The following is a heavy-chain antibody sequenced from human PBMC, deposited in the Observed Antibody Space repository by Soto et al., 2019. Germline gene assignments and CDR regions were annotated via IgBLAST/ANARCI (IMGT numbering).Heavy chain of an antibody. D-gene: IGHD6-13*01. V-gene: IGHV1-69*04. CDR3: ARSSLYSSPY. CDR1: GYTSTSYD. CDR2: IIPILGIA. Sequence: SVKVSCKASGYTSTSYDINWVRQATGQGLEWMGRIIPILGIANYAQKFQGRVTITADKSTSTAYMELSSLRSEDTAVYYCARSSLYSSPYWGQGTLVTVSS. J-gene: IGHJ4*02.